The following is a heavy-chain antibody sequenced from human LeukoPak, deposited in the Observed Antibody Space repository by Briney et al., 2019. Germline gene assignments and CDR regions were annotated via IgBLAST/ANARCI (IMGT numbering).Heavy chain of an antibody. D-gene: IGHD3-16*01. CDR2: INHSGST. CDR3: ARDGGAMGSFDY. Sequence: SETLSLTCAVYGGSFSGYYWSWIRQPPGKGLEWIGEINHSGSTYYNPSLKSRVTISVDRSKNQFSLKLSSVTAADTAVYYCARDGGAMGSFDYWGQGTLVTVSS. J-gene: IGHJ4*02. CDR1: GGSFSGYY. V-gene: IGHV4-34*01.